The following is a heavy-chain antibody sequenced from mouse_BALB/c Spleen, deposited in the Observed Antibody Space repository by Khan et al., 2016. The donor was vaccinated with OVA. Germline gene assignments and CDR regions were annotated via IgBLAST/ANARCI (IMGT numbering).Heavy chain of an antibody. Sequence: VRLQQSGPELVKPGASVKIPCKASGYTFTDYNMDWVKQSHGKSLEWIGDINPNNGGTIYNQKFKGKATLTVDKSSSTADMELRSLTSEDTAVYYCARGGYGGFAYWGQGTLVTVSA. CDR1: GYTFTDYN. D-gene: IGHD2-14*01. J-gene: IGHJ3*01. V-gene: IGHV1-18*01. CDR3: ARGGYGGFAY. CDR2: INPNNGGT.